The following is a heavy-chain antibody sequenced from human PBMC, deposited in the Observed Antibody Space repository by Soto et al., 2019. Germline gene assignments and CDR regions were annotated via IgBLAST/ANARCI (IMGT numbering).Heavy chain of an antibody. CDR2: ISPYGGGT. CDR3: ARPGSSWLFDY. Sequence: QVQLLQSGAEVKKPGASVKVSCKTSGYTFTASYIHWVRQAPGQGLEWMGWISPYGGGTKYAQKFQGRGTMTRDMSIITAYVELSRLRSDDTALYFCARPGSSWLFDYWGQGTLVTISS. V-gene: IGHV1-2*02. J-gene: IGHJ4*02. CDR1: GYTFTASY. D-gene: IGHD6-13*01.